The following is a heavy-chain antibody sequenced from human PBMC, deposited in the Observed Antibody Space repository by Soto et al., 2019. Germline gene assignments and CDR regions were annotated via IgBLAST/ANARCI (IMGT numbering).Heavy chain of an antibody. D-gene: IGHD2-15*01. J-gene: IGHJ4*02. CDR1: GFTFDNAW. CDR2: IKNKAYGETT. Sequence: EVQLVESGGGLVKPGGSLRLSCAASGFTFDNAWMNWVRQAPGKGLEWVGRIKNKAYGETTDYAAPVEDSFIISRDDSRITLYLQMNSLKIEDTAVYYWTADPYDNGGCLAYWGQGTPVTVAS. V-gene: IGHV3-15*07. CDR3: TADPYDNGGCLAY.